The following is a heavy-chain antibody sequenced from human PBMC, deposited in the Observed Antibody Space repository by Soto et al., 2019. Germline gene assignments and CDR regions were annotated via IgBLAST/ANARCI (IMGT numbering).Heavy chain of an antibody. D-gene: IGHD5-12*01. CDR3: GRGRSGEIVVFY. CDR1: EYTFTGHY. Sequence: QVQLVQSGAEVKNSGASVKVSCRASEYTFTGHYIHWVRQAPGQGPEWMGEISPSSGGTKYAQKFQGRVTMTRDTSISTVYMELSNLSPDDTAVYYCGRGRSGEIVVFYWGQGSLVTVYS. CDR2: ISPSSGGT. V-gene: IGHV1-2*02. J-gene: IGHJ4*02.